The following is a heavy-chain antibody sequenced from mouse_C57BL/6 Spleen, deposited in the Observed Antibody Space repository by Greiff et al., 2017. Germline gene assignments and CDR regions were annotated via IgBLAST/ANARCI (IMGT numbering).Heavy chain of an antibody. CDR1: GYTFTSYW. D-gene: IGHD1-1*01. V-gene: IGHV1-50*01. CDR3: ARVDYGSYFDV. CDR2: IDPSDSYT. J-gene: IGHJ1*03. Sequence: QVQLQQPGAELVKPGASVKLSCTASGYTFTSYWMQWVKQRPGQGLEWIGEIDPSDSYTNYNQKFKGKATLTVDTSSSTAYMQLSSLTSEDSAVYYCARVDYGSYFDVWGTGTTVTVSS.